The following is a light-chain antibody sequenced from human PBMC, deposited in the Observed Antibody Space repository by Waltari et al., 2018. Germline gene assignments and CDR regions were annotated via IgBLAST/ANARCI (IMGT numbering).Light chain of an antibody. CDR1: QDISNY. CDR3: QQFDNLPS. J-gene: IGKJ5*01. V-gene: IGKV1-33*01. CDR2: DAS. Sequence: DIQMTQSPSSLSASVGDRVTITCQASQDISNYLNWYQQKPGKAPKLLIYDASYLETGVPSRFTGSGSGTDFTFTISSLQPEDIATYYCQQFDNLPSFGQGTRLEIK.